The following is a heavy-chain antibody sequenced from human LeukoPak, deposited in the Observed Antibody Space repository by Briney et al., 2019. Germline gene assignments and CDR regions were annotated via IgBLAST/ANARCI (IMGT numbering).Heavy chain of an antibody. Sequence: PGRSLRLSCAASGFTFSSYAMHWVRQAPGKGLEWVSSISSSSSYIYYADSVKGRFTISRDNAKNSLYLQMNSLRAEDTAVYYCARGSGIVVVPAGGDAFDIWGQGTMVTVSS. V-gene: IGHV3-21*01. CDR1: GFTFSSYA. J-gene: IGHJ3*02. D-gene: IGHD2-2*01. CDR2: ISSSSSYI. CDR3: ARGSGIVVVPAGGDAFDI.